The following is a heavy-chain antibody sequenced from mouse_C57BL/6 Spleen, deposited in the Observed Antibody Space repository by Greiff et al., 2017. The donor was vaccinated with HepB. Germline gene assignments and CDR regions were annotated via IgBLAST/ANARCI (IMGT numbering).Heavy chain of an antibody. CDR1: GYTFTSYW. CDR2: IHPNSGST. J-gene: IGHJ1*03. D-gene: IGHD1-1*01. V-gene: IGHV1-64*01. CDR3: ARGDYGSSPRYFDV. Sequence: QVQLQQPGAELVKPGASVKLSCKASGYTFTSYWMHWVKQRPGQGLEWIGMIHPNSGSTNYNEKFKSKATLTVDKSSSTAYMQLSSLTSEDAAVYYCARGDYGSSPRYFDVWGTGTTVTVSS.